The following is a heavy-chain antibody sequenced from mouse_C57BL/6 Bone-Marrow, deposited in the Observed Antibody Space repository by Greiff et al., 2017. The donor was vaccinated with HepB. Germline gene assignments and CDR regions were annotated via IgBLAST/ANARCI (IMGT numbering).Heavy chain of an antibody. D-gene: IGHD2-3*01. CDR3: ARAFYDGRGYAMDY. CDR2: ISYDGSN. J-gene: IGHJ4*01. CDR1: GYSITSGYY. V-gene: IGHV3-6*01. Sequence: EVKLLESGPGLVKPSQSLSLTCSVTGYSITSGYYWNWIRQFPGNKLEWMGYISYDGSNNYNPSLKNRISITRDTSKNQFFLKLNSVTTEDTATYYWARAFYDGRGYAMDYWGQGTSVTVSS.